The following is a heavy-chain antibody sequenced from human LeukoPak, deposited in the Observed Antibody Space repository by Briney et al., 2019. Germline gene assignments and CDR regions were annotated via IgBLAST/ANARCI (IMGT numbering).Heavy chain of an antibody. CDR2: IHPDGSS. CDR1: GGSVSGYY. J-gene: IGHJ4*02. Sequence: SETLSLTCAASGGSVSGYYWSWIRQPPAKGLEWIGEIHPDGSSNYNPSLKSRVTISVDTSKNQFSLRLTSVTAADTALYYCARGLDHAKTGYWGQGTQVTVSS. CDR3: ARGLDHAKTGY. D-gene: IGHD3/OR15-3a*01. V-gene: IGHV4-34*01.